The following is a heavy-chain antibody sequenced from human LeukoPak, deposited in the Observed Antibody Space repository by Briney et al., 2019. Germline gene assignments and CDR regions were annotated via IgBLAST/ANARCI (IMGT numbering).Heavy chain of an antibody. D-gene: IGHD3-22*01. CDR3: ARATFYYDSGGYYDAFDI. Sequence: ASVKVSCKASGYTFTGYYMNWVRQAPGQGLEWMGWINPNSGDTIYVQGFQGRVTMTRDTSISTAYMELSRLRSDDTAVYYCARATFYYDSGGYYDAFDIWGQGTVVTVSS. CDR1: GYTFTGYY. CDR2: INPNSGDT. V-gene: IGHV1-2*02. J-gene: IGHJ3*02.